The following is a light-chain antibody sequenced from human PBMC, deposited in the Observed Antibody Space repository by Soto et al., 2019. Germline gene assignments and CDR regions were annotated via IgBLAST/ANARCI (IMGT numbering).Light chain of an antibody. V-gene: IGLV1-51*02. CDR2: ENN. CDR1: SSNIGNNY. CDR3: GTWDSGLSARV. J-gene: IGLJ3*02. Sequence: QSVLTQPPSVSAAPGQKVTISSSGSSSNIGNNYVSWYQQFPGTAPKLLIYENNKRPSGIPDRFSGSKSGTSATLSITGLQTGDEADYYCGTWDSGLSARVFGGGTKLTVL.